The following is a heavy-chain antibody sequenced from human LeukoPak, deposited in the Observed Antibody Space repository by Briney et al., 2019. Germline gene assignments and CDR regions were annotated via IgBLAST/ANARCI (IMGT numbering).Heavy chain of an antibody. V-gene: IGHV1-8*01. Sequence: ASVKVSCKASGYTFTSYDINWVRQATGQGLEWMGWMNPNSGNTGYAQKFQGRVTMTRNTSISTAYMELSSLRSEDTAVYYCAREFNHYYDSRGYSSDYWGQGTLVTVSS. D-gene: IGHD3-22*01. CDR2: MNPNSGNT. J-gene: IGHJ4*02. CDR1: GYTFTSYD. CDR3: AREFNHYYDSRGYSSDY.